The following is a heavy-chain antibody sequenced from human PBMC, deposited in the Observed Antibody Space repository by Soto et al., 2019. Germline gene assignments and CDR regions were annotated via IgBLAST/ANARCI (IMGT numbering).Heavy chain of an antibody. J-gene: IGHJ6*02. CDR1: GGSISTSDYT. D-gene: IGHD3-3*01. V-gene: IGHV4-30-2*01. CDR2: VYHSGAT. Sequence: QTLSLTCAVSGGSISTSDYTWSWIRQPPGRGLEWIGSVYHSGATHYMPSLKNRLTMSLDKSKNQFSLDLTSVTAADTAVYYCVRERTIFGVAPGGGVDVWGQGTTVTVSS. CDR3: VRERTIFGVAPGGGVDV.